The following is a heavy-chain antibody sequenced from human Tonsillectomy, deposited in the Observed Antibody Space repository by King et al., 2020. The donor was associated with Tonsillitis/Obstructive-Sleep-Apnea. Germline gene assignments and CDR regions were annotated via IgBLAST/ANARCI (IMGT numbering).Heavy chain of an antibody. CDR3: AREGAVMNAFDI. Sequence: QLQESGPGLVKPSETLSLTCTVSGGSISSYYWSWIRQPPGKGLEWIGYIYYSGGTKYNPSLKSRVTISVDTSKNQFSLKLSSVTAADTALYYCAREGAVMNAFDIWGQGTMVTVSS. CDR2: IYYSGGT. CDR1: GGSISSYY. V-gene: IGHV4-59*01. D-gene: IGHD2-8*01. J-gene: IGHJ3*02.